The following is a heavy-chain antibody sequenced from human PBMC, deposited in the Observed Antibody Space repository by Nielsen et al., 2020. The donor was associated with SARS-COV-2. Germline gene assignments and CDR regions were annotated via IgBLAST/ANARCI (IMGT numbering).Heavy chain of an antibody. CDR1: GGSISNYY. D-gene: IGHD6-13*01. CDR3: ARVGSWYGPPDAFDI. V-gene: IGHV4-59*01. J-gene: IGHJ3*02. CDR2: IYYSGST. Sequence: SETLSLTCTVSGGSISNYYWSWIRQHPGKGLEWIGYIYYSGSTYYNPSLKSRVTISVDTSKNQFSLKLSSVTAADTAVYYCARVGSWYGPPDAFDIWGQGTMVTVSS.